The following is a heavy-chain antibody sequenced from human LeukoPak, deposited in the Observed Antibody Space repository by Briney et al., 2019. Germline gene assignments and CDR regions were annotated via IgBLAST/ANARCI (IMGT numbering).Heavy chain of an antibody. V-gene: IGHV1-69*13. CDR1: GGTFISYA. Sequence: ASVKVSCKASGGTFISYAISWVRQAPGQGLEWMGGIIPIFGTANYAQKFQGRVTITADESTSTAYMELSSLRSEDTAVYYCARLGPHYGGNPDNWFDPWGQGTLVTVSS. D-gene: IGHD4-23*01. CDR2: IIPIFGTA. J-gene: IGHJ5*02. CDR3: ARLGPHYGGNPDNWFDP.